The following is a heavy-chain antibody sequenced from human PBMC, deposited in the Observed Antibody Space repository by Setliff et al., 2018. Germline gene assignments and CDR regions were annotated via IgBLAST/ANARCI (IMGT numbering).Heavy chain of an antibody. Sequence: ESLKISCAGSGFTFSSYAMSWVRQAPGKGLEWVSTISDSGGSTYYADSVRGRFTISRDSSKNTLYLQMNSLRPEDTAIYYCATSTIITYYFDSWGQGTLVTVSS. J-gene: IGHJ4*02. D-gene: IGHD3-22*01. V-gene: IGHV3-23*01. CDR2: ISDSGGST. CDR1: GFTFSSYA. CDR3: ATSTIITYYFDS.